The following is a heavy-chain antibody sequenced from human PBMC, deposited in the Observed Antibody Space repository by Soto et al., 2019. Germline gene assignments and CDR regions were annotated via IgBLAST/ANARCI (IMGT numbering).Heavy chain of an antibody. CDR3: AKDWGSSGWYNWFDS. CDR1: GFTLSNTG. V-gene: IGHV3-30*18. CDR2: ISHDGFSQ. D-gene: IGHD6-19*01. J-gene: IGHJ5*01. Sequence: QVQLVESGGGVVQPGTSLSLSCVVSGFTLSNTGVHWVRQAPGKGLEWVAMISHDGFSQYYLDSVKGRFTISRDNSKNTVYLQMHSLRPEDTSVYYCAKDWGSSGWYNWFDSWGQGTLVTVSS.